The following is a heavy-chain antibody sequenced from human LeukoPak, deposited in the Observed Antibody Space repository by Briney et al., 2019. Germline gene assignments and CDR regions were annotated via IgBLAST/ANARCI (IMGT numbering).Heavy chain of an antibody. J-gene: IGHJ5*02. CDR2: IYYSGST. V-gene: IGHV4-59*08. Sequence: PSETLSLTCTVSGGSISGYYWSWIRQPPGKGLEWIGYIYYSGSTNYNPSLKSRVTISVDTSKNQFSLKLSSVTAADTDVYYCARLGYSYGYWFDPWGQGTLVTVSS. CDR1: GGSISGYY. D-gene: IGHD5-18*01. CDR3: ARLGYSYGYWFDP.